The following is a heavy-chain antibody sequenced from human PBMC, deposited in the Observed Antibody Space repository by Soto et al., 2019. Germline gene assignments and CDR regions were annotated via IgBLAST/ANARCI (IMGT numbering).Heavy chain of an antibody. CDR3: ARDPYNIVVVPAALNWFDP. Sequence: EVQLVESGGGLVKPGGSLRLSCAASGFTFSSYSMNWVRQDPGKGLEWVSSISSSSSYIYYADSVKGRFTISRDNAKNSLYLQMNSLRAEDTAVYYRARDPYNIVVVPAALNWFDPWGQGTLVTVSS. CDR2: ISSSSSYI. V-gene: IGHV3-21*01. J-gene: IGHJ5*02. D-gene: IGHD2-2*01. CDR1: GFTFSSYS.